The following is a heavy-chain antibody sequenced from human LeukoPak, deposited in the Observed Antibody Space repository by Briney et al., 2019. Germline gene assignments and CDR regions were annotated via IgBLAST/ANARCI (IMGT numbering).Heavy chain of an antibody. CDR2: IYYSGST. CDR1: GGSISSYY. D-gene: IGHD3-10*01. J-gene: IGHJ4*02. V-gene: IGHV4-59*01. CDR3: ARDVGELFLDY. Sequence: ASETLSLTCTVSGGSISSYYWSWIRQPPGKGLEWIGYIYYSGSTNYNPSLKSRVTISVDTSKNQFSLKLSSVTAADTAVYYCARDVGELFLDYWGQGTLVTVSS.